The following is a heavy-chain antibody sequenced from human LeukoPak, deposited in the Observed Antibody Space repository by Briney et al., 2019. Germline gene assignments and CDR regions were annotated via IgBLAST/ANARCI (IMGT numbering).Heavy chain of an antibody. D-gene: IGHD3-22*01. Sequence: GGSLRLSCAASGFIFSNYGMNWVRQAPGKGLEWVAAISASGSATSYADSVRGRFTISRDNSKNTLYVQVNSLGTEDTAAYYCAKGSYYDSSGSFYFDYWGQGTLVTVSS. J-gene: IGHJ4*02. CDR3: AKGSYYDSSGSFYFDY. V-gene: IGHV3-23*01. CDR2: ISASGSAT. CDR1: GFIFSNYG.